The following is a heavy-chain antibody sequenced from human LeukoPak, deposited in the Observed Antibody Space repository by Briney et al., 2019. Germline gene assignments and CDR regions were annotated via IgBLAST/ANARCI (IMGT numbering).Heavy chain of an antibody. CDR1: GGSISSGDYY. V-gene: IGHV4-61*02. CDR3: ARTMVRGVPLDY. D-gene: IGHD3-10*01. CDR2: IYASGST. Sequence: PSETLSLTCTVSGGSISSGDYYWSWIRQPAGKGLEWIGRIYASGSTNYNTSLNSRVTISIDTSKNQFSLKLTSVTAADTAVYYCARTMVRGVPLDYWGQGTLVTVSS. J-gene: IGHJ4*02.